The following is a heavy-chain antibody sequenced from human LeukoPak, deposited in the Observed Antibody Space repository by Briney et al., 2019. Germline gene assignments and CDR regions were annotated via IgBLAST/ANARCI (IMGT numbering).Heavy chain of an antibody. CDR2: IYYSGST. CDR3: ARSPYGLGSYYDFWYFDL. CDR1: GDSVTSGAYY. D-gene: IGHD3-10*01. V-gene: IGHV4-61*08. J-gene: IGHJ2*01. Sequence: PSETLSLTCTVSGDSVTSGAYYWSWIRQPPGKGLEWIGCIYYSGSTHYNPALKSRVTISVDTSKNQFSLNLSSVTAADTAVYYCARSPYGLGSYYDFWYFDLWGRGTLVTVSS.